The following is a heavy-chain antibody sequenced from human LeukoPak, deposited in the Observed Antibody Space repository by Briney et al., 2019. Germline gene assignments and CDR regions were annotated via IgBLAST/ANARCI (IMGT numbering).Heavy chain of an antibody. Sequence: GGSLRLSCAASGFTFSSYSMNWVRQAPGKGLEWVSYISSSSSTIYYADSVKGRFTIFRDNAKNSLYLQMNSLRAEDTAVYYCARFSRTNWFDPWGQGTLVTVSS. CDR2: ISSSSSTI. CDR1: GFTFSSYS. V-gene: IGHV3-48*01. D-gene: IGHD2-8*01. CDR3: ARFSRTNWFDP. J-gene: IGHJ5*02.